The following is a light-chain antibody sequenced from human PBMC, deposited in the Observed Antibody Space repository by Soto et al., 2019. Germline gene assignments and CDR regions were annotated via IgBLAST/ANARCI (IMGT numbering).Light chain of an antibody. CDR3: ATWDDSLHGYV. V-gene: IGLV1-44*01. J-gene: IGLJ1*01. CDR2: SND. Sequence: QSVLTQPPSASGTPGQRFTISCSVINSNIGSNTVNWYQQLPGTAPKLRIYSNDQRPSGAPDRFSGSKSGASASLAISGLQSEDEADYYCATWDDSLHGYVFGTGTKVTVL. CDR1: NSNIGSNT.